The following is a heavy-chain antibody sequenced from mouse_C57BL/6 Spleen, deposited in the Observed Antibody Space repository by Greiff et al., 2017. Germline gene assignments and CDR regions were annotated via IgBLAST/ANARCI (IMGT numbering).Heavy chain of an antibody. J-gene: IGHJ4*01. D-gene: IGHD2-5*01. CDR3: ARAMYSNYVLYYYTMDY. Sequence: VQLQQPGAELVKPGASVKLSCTASGYTFTSYWMHWVKQRPGRGLEWIGRIDPNSGGTKYNEKFTSKATLTVDKPTSTAYMQLSSLTSEDSAVYYCARAMYSNYVLYYYTMDYWGQGTSVTVAS. V-gene: IGHV1-72*01. CDR1: GYTFTSYW. CDR2: IDPNSGGT.